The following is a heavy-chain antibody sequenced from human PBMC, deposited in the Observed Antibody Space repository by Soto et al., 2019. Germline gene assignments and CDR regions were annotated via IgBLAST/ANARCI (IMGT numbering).Heavy chain of an antibody. CDR3: ARRAIPTVRTIAARALEGYYYYMDV. V-gene: IGHV4-39*01. D-gene: IGHD6-6*01. Sequence: SETLSLTCTVSGGSISSSSYYWGWIRQPPGKGLEWIGSIYYSGSTYYNPSLKSRVTISVDTSKNQFSLKLSSVTAADTAVYYCARRAIPTVRTIAARALEGYYYYMDVWGKGTTVTVSS. CDR2: IYYSGST. CDR1: GGSISSSSYY. J-gene: IGHJ6*03.